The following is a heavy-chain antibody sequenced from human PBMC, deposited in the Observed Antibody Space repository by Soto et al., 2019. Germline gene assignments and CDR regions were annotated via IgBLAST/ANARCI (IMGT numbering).Heavy chain of an antibody. Sequence: QLQLQESGPGLVKPSETLSLTCNVSGGSISSSRSYWAWFRQPPGKELEWIANIFYAGNTYYNPSLNSRATVSVDTSNNQFSLKLDSVTAADTAVYYCARQAAAPGIDLWFDPWGQGTLVTVSS. D-gene: IGHD6-13*01. CDR1: GGSISSSRSY. V-gene: IGHV4-39*01. CDR3: ARQAAAPGIDLWFDP. J-gene: IGHJ5*02. CDR2: IFYAGNT.